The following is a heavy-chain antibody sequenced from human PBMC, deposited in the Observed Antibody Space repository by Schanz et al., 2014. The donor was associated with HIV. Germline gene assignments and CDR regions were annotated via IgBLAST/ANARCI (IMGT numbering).Heavy chain of an antibody. J-gene: IGHJ1*01. CDR2: IYYSGNT. D-gene: IGHD2-21*02. CDR1: GDSISSGGYY. Sequence: QVQLQESGPGLVKPSQTLSLTCTVSGDSISSGGYYWSWIRQHPGKGLEWIGYIYYSGNTYYNPSLKSRVAIPVDTSKNQCSLSLGSVTAADTAIYFCARGSSGGDSAAEYFRHWGQGTLVTVSS. CDR3: ARGSSGGDSAAEYFRH. V-gene: IGHV4-31*03.